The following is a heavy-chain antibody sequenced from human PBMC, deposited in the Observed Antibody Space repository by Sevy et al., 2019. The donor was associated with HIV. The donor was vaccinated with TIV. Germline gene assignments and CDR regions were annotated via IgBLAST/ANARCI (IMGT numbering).Heavy chain of an antibody. CDR1: GFTFSSYG. J-gene: IGHJ4*02. V-gene: IGHV3-30*02. CDR3: AKDEVGYCSSTSCHTKDY. D-gene: IGHD2-2*01. CDR2: IRYDGSNK. Sequence: GGSLRLSCAASGFTFSSYGMHWVRQAPGKGLEWVAFIRYDGSNKYYVDSVKGRFTISRDNSKNTLYLQMNSLRAEDTAVYYCAKDEVGYCSSTSCHTKDYWGQGTLVTVSS.